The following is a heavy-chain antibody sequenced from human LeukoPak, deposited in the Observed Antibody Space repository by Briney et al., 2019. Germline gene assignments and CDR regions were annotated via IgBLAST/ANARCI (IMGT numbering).Heavy chain of an antibody. D-gene: IGHD6-19*01. Sequence: SETLSLTCAVSGGSISSSNWWSWVRQPPGKGLEWIGEIYHSGSTNYNPSLKSRVTISVDKSKNQFSLKLSSVTAADTAVYYCARVVVSSGWYDPGPGFDYWGQGTLVTVSS. V-gene: IGHV4-4*02. CDR2: IYHSGST. CDR3: ARVVVSSGWYDPGPGFDY. CDR1: GGSISSSNW. J-gene: IGHJ4*02.